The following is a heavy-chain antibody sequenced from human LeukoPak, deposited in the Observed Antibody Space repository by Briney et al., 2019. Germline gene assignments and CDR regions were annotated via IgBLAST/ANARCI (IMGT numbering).Heavy chain of an antibody. V-gene: IGHV3-30-3*01. CDR1: GFTFSSYA. CDR2: ISYDGSNK. Sequence: GGSLRLSCAASGFTFSSYAMHWVRQAPGKGLEWVAVISYDGSNKYYADSVKGRFTISRDNSKNTLYLQMNSLRAEDTAVYYCARDYDDTSGWYVGFWGQGTLVTVSS. D-gene: IGHD6-19*01. J-gene: IGHJ4*02. CDR3: ARDYDDTSGWYVGF.